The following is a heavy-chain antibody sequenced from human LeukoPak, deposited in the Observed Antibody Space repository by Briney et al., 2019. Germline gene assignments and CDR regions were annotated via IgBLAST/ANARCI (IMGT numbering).Heavy chain of an antibody. CDR3: AREGGYCSSTSCQPEFDY. Sequence: EASVKVSCKASGGTFSSYAISWVRQAPGQGLEWMGWISAYNGNTNYAQKLQGRVTMTTDTSTSTAYMELRSLRSDDTAVYYCAREGGYCSSTSCQPEFDYWGQGTLVTVSS. J-gene: IGHJ4*02. CDR2: ISAYNGNT. CDR1: GGTFSSYA. V-gene: IGHV1-18*01. D-gene: IGHD2-2*01.